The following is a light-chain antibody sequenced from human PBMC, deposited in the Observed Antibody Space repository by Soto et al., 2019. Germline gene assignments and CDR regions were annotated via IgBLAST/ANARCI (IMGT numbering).Light chain of an antibody. CDR2: GAS. CDR3: QQHNNWSPLT. J-gene: IGKJ4*01. Sequence: EIVMTQSPATLSVSPGERATLSCRASQSVSSNLAWYQQKPGQAPRLLIYGASTRATGIPARFSGSGFGTEFTLTITSLQSADFAVCYCQQHNNWSPLTFGGGTKVEIK. V-gene: IGKV3-15*01. CDR1: QSVSSN.